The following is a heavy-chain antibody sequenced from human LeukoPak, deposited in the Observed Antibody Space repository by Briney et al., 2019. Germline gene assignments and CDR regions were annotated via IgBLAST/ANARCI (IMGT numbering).Heavy chain of an antibody. CDR2: ISSSSSSTI. CDR3: AREVYVQDAFDI. CDR1: GFTFSSYS. J-gene: IGHJ3*02. V-gene: IGHV3-48*04. D-gene: IGHD2/OR15-2a*01. Sequence: GGSLRLSCAASGFTFSSYSMNWVRQAPGKGLEWVSYISSSSSSTIYFADSVKGRFTISRDNAKNSLYLQMNSLRAEDTAVYYCAREVYVQDAFDIWGQGTMVTVSS.